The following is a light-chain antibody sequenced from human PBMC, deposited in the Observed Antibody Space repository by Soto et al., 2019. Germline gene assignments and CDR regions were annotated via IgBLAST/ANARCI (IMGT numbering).Light chain of an antibody. CDR1: SNDIGNYNY. V-gene: IGLV2-8*01. J-gene: IGLJ2*01. CDR2: EVS. CDR3: NSYADSNKLI. Sequence: QSALTQPPSASGSPGQSVTISCIGTSNDIGNYNYVSWYQQHPGKAPKLMIYEVSKRPSGVPDRFSGAKSGNTASLTVSGLQAEDEADYYCNSYADSNKLIFGGGTKLTVL.